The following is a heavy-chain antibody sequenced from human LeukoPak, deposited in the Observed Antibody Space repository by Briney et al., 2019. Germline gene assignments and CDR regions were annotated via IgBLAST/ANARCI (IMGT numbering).Heavy chain of an antibody. Sequence: PGGSLRLSCAASGFTFSSYAMSWVRQAPGKGLEWVSAISGSGGSTYYADSVKGRFTISKDNSKNTLYLQMNRLRAEDTAVYYCAKVREQQLGFDYWGQGTLVTVSS. V-gene: IGHV3-23*01. D-gene: IGHD6-13*01. J-gene: IGHJ4*02. CDR1: GFTFSSYA. CDR3: AKVREQQLGFDY. CDR2: ISGSGGST.